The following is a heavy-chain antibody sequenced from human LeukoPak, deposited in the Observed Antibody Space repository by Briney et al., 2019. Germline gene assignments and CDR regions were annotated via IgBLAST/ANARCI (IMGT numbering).Heavy chain of an antibody. Sequence: SETLSLTCTVSGGSISSGDYYWSWIRQPPGKGLEWIGYIYYSGSTYYNPSLKSRVTISVDTSENQFSLKLTSVTAADTAVYYCASYARAGVTASRVFDYWGQGALVTVSS. CDR1: GGSISSGDYY. CDR3: ASYARAGVTASRVFDY. J-gene: IGHJ4*02. V-gene: IGHV4-30-4*01. D-gene: IGHD3-16*01. CDR2: IYYSGST.